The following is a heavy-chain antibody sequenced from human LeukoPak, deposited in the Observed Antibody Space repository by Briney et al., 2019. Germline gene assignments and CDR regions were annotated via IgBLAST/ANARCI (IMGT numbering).Heavy chain of an antibody. CDR2: ISAYNGNT. D-gene: IGHD3-9*01. CDR1: GYTFTSYG. Sequence: GASVKVSCKASGYTFTSYGISWVRQAPGQGLEWMGWISAYNGNTNYAQKLQGRVTMTTDTSTSTAYMELRSLRSDDTAVYYCARCIGEGDILTGYCNWFDPWGQGTLVTVSS. V-gene: IGHV1-18*01. J-gene: IGHJ5*02. CDR3: ARCIGEGDILTGYCNWFDP.